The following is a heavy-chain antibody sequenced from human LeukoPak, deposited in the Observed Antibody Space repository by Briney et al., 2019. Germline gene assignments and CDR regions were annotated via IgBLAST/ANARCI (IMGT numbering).Heavy chain of an antibody. V-gene: IGHV3-23*01. Sequence: GGSLRLSCVASGFTFNIYAMIWVRQAPGKGLEWVSGISGSGGNTYNADYVKGRFTISGDNSKNTLYLQMNSLRAEDTAIYYCVKDPLDYWGQGTLVTVSS. CDR3: VKDPLDY. CDR2: ISGSGGNT. J-gene: IGHJ4*02. CDR1: GFTFNIYA.